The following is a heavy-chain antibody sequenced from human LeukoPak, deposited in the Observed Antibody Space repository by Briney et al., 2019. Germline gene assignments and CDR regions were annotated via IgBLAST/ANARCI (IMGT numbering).Heavy chain of an antibody. D-gene: IGHD1-1*01. J-gene: IGHJ6*03. CDR2: IIPIFGTA. V-gene: IGHV1-69*13. CDR3: ARDHHWNDADPLFHYYYMDV. CDR1: GGTFFNYG. Sequence: SVKVSCKASGGTFFNYGVTWVRQAPGQGLEWMGGIIPIFGTANYAQKFQGRVTITADESTSTAYMELSSLRSEDTAVYYCARDHHWNDADPLFHYYYMDVWGKGTTVTVSS.